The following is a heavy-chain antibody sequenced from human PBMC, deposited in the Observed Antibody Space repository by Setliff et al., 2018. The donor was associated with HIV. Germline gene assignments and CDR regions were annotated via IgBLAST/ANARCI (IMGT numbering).Heavy chain of an antibody. D-gene: IGHD2-15*01. CDR1: GGSISSYF. CDR2: NYHYGSP. J-gene: IGHJ4*02. Sequence: ASETLSLTCTVSGGSISSYFWTWIRQSPEKGLEWIGYNYHYGSPNYNPSLQSRVTLSVDTSKNQFSLTLTSVTAADTAVYYCARGGRSDGYHIASWGQGILVTVSS. CDR3: ARGGRSDGYHIAS. V-gene: IGHV4-59*01.